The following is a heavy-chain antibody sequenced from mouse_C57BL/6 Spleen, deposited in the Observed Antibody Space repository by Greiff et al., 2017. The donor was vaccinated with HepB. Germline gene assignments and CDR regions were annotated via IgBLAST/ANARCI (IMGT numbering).Heavy chain of an antibody. CDR3: AKTRGSSLLFAY. Sequence: QVQLKESGPGLVQPSQSLSITCTVSGFSLTSYGVHWVRQSPGKGLEWLGVIWRGGSTDYNAAFMSRLSITKDNSKSHVFFKMNRMQADDTAIYCCAKTRGSSLLFAYWGQGTLVTVSA. V-gene: IGHV2-5*01. CDR1: GFSLTSYG. CDR2: IWRGGST. D-gene: IGHD1-1*01. J-gene: IGHJ3*01.